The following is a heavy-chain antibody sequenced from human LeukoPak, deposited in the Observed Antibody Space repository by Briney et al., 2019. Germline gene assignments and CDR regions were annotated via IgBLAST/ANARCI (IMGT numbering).Heavy chain of an antibody. CDR2: IYYGGST. V-gene: IGHV4-59*08. J-gene: IGHJ4*02. D-gene: IGHD3-9*01. Sequence: SETLSLTCTVSGGSISSYYWSWIRQPPGKGLEWIGYIYYGGSTNYNPSLKSRVTISVDTSKNQFSLKLSSVTAADTAVYYCARHGYDILTGLLPFDYWGQGTLVTVSS. CDR1: GGSISSYY. CDR3: ARHGYDILTGLLPFDY.